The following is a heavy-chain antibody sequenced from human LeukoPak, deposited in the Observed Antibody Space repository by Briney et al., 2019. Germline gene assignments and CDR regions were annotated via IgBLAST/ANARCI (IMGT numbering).Heavy chain of an antibody. CDR2: ISYDGSNK. CDR3: AREGKARGFDY. CDR1: GFTFSSYA. J-gene: IGHJ4*02. Sequence: GGSLRLSCAASGFTFSSYAMHWVRQAPGKGLEWVAVISYDGSNKYYADSVKGRYTISRDNSKNTLYLQMNSLRAEDTAVYYCAREGKARGFDYWGQGTLVTVSS. D-gene: IGHD3-10*01. V-gene: IGHV3-30-3*01.